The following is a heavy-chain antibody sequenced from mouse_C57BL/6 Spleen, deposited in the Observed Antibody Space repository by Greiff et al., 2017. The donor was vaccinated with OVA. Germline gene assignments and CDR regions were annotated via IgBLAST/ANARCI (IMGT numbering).Heavy chain of an antibody. V-gene: IGHV1-77*01. J-gene: IGHJ3*01. Sequence: VKLVESGAELVKPGASVKISCKASGYTFTDYYINWVKQRPGQGLEWIGKIGPGSGSTYYNEKFKGKATLTADKSSSTAYMQLSSLTSEDSAVYFCAREFYYYGSSLGWFAYWGQGTLVTVSA. CDR3: AREFYYYGSSLGWFAY. CDR2: IGPGSGST. D-gene: IGHD1-1*01. CDR1: GYTFTDYY.